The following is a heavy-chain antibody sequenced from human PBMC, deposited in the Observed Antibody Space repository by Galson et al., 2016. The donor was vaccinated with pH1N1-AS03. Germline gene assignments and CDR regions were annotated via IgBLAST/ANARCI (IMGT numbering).Heavy chain of an antibody. Sequence: SLRLSCAASGFTFSDYYMSWIRRTPGKGLEWVSYISGSGATIYYADSVKGRFSISRDSAKNSLFLQMNSLRVEDTAVYYCARSSYDILTNPLYWGQGVPVTVSS. D-gene: IGHD3-9*01. CDR1: GFTFSDYY. J-gene: IGHJ4*02. CDR2: ISGSGATI. CDR3: ARSSYDILTNPLY. V-gene: IGHV3-11*01.